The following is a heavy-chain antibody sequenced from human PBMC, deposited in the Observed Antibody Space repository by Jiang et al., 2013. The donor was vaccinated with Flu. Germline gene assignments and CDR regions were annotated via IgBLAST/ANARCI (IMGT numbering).Heavy chain of an antibody. J-gene: IGHJ6*02. CDR2: FSYSGST. CDR1: GGSISSSSSY. D-gene: IGHD3-9*01. V-gene: IGHV4-39*07. Sequence: LLKPSETLSLTCTVSGGSISSSSSYWGWIRQPPGKGLEWIGSFSYSGSTYYNPSLKSRVTISVDTSKNQFSLKLSSVTAADTAVYYCARIRYYDILTGYFYYYGMDVWGQGTTVTVSS. CDR3: ARIRYYDILTGYFYYYGMDV.